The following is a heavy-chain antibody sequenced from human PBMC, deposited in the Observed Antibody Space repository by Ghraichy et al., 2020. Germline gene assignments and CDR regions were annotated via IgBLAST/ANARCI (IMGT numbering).Heavy chain of an antibody. D-gene: IGHD6-13*01. J-gene: IGHJ6*02. Sequence: ASVKVSCKASGYTFATYGISWVRQAPGQGLEGMGWISAYNGNTNYAQQLQGRVIMTTDTSTRTAYMELRSLRSDDTAVYYGARGPPIATTGPLLDYYYGMDFWGQGTTVAVSS. CDR3: ARGPPIATTGPLLDYYYGMDF. CDR2: ISAYNGNT. V-gene: IGHV1-18*04. CDR1: GYTFATYG.